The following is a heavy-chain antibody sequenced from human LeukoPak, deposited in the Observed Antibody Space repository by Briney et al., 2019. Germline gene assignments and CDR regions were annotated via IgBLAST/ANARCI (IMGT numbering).Heavy chain of an antibody. Sequence: SETLSLTCTVSGGSISSGGYYWSWIRQHPGKGLEWIGYIYYSGSTYYNPSLKSRVTISVDTSKNQFSLKLSSVTAADTAVYYCATSSGWYGGGNYFDYWGQGTLVTVSS. CDR3: ATSSGWYGGGNYFDY. D-gene: IGHD6-19*01. CDR1: GGSISSGGYY. J-gene: IGHJ4*02. V-gene: IGHV4-31*03. CDR2: IYYSGST.